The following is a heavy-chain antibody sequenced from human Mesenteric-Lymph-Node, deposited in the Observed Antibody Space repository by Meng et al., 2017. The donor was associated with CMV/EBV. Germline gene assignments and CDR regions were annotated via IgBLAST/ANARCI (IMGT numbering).Heavy chain of an antibody. D-gene: IGHD5-12*01. CDR3: ARHYYSGWFDADY. Sequence: TVACGSIPTSNPHWGWIRQPPGKGLEWIGSVHQTGSTYYNPSLRGRVTISIDTSRKQFSLKINSATAADTAVYYCARHYYSGWFDADYWGQGVLVTVSS. J-gene: IGHJ4*02. V-gene: IGHV4-39*01. CDR2: VHQTGST. CDR1: CGSIPTSNPH.